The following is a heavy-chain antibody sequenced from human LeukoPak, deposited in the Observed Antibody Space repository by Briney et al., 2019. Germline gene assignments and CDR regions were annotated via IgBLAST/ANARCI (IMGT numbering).Heavy chain of an antibody. V-gene: IGHV1-2*02. CDR3: ARIVIVGATNWFDP. Sequence: ASVKVPCKASGYTFTGYYMHWVRQAPGQGLEWMRWINPNSGGTNYAQKFQGRVTMTRDTSISTAYMELSRLRSDDTAVYYCARIVIVGATNWFDPWGQGTLVTVSS. CDR1: GYTFTGYY. CDR2: INPNSGGT. J-gene: IGHJ5*02. D-gene: IGHD1-26*01.